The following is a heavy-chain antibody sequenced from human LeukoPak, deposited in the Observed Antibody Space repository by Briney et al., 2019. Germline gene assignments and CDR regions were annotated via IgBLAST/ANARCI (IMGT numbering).Heavy chain of an antibody. D-gene: IGHD5-24*01. V-gene: IGHV3-21*01. CDR3: ARGRGDGYNIDFYFDY. CDR2: ISSSSSYI. J-gene: IGHJ4*02. CDR1: GFTFSSYS. Sequence: GGSLRLSCAASGFTFSSYSMNWVRQTPGKGLEWVSSISSSSSYIYYADSVKGRFTISRDNAKNSLYLQMNSLRAEDTAVYYCARGRGDGYNIDFYFDYWGQGTLVTVSS.